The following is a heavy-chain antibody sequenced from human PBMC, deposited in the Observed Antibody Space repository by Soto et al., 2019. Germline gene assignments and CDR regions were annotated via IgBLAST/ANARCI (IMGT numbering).Heavy chain of an antibody. CDR3: ARADRTLVTSYSLDV. D-gene: IGHD2-21*02. Sequence: PSETLSLTCTVSGGSIYRSGYYWTWIRQPPGKGLEWIGEINHSGTINFNPSLKSRLTISLDTSKKHFSLKLSSVTDADTAAYYCARADRTLVTSYSLDVWGQGTTVTVSS. CDR1: GGSIYRSGYY. V-gene: IGHV4-34*01. J-gene: IGHJ6*02. CDR2: INHSGTI.